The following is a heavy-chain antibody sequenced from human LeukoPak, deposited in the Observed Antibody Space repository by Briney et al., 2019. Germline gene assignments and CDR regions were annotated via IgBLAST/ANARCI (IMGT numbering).Heavy chain of an antibody. Sequence: SETLSLTCTISAASISSSNHHWGWIRQSPGKGLEWIGSIYSGRTFYYNPSLNSRVTISVVTSDQFTLQLNSVAAADTAVYYCVRHDGRGGATMGAFDSWGQGSLVTVSS. CDR1: AASISSSNHH. J-gene: IGHJ5*01. V-gene: IGHV4-39*01. CDR3: VRHDGRGGATMGAFDS. D-gene: IGHD5-12*01. CDR2: IYSGRTF.